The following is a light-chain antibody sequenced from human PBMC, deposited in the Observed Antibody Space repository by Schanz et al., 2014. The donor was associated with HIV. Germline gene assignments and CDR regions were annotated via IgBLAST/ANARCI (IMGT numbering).Light chain of an antibody. CDR1: QSVSTH. J-gene: IGKJ2*01. Sequence: EIVLTQSPGSLSLSPGGRATLSCRASQSVSTHLAWYQQKPGQAPTLLIYGASKRATGIPDRFIGGGSGTDFTLTINRLEPEDFAVYYCQQYGGPPHTFGQGTKLEIK. CDR2: GAS. CDR3: QQYGGPPHT. V-gene: IGKV3-20*01.